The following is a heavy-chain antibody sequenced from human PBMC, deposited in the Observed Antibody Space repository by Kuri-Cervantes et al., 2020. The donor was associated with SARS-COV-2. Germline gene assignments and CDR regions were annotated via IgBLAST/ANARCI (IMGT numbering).Heavy chain of an antibody. CDR1: GFTFSSYG. CDR3: AREPSTYYDILTGYSHDAFDI. J-gene: IGHJ3*02. CDR2: INHSGST. V-gene: IGHV4-34*01. Sequence: ESLKISCAASGFTFSSYGMHWIRQPPGKGLEWIGEINHSGSTNYNPSLKSRVTISVDTSKNQFSLKLSSVTAADTAVYYCAREPSTYYDILTGYSHDAFDIWGQGTMVTVSS. D-gene: IGHD3-9*01.